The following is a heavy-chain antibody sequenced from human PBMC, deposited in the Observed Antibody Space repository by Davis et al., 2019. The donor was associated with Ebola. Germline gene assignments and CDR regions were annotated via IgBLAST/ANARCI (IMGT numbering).Heavy chain of an antibody. D-gene: IGHD3-9*01. CDR1: GNRFTNPW. CDR2: IYPGDSDT. V-gene: IGHV5-51*01. Sequence: GESLKISCKGSGNRFTNPWIAWVRQISGKGLEWMGTIYPGDSDTRYSPSFQGQVTNSADKSISTAYLQWSSLKASDTAMNYCAKLDYDVLTAYYVFDCWGQGTLVTVAS. J-gene: IGHJ4*02. CDR3: AKLDYDVLTAYYVFDC.